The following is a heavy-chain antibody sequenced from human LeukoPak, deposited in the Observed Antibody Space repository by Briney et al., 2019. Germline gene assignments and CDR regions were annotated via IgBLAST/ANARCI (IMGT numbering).Heavy chain of an antibody. CDR2: IYPSDSDT. CDR3: ARGGVYCSTTSCYFDY. CDR1: GYSFSSYW. V-gene: IGHV5-51*01. J-gene: IGHJ4*02. D-gene: IGHD2-2*01. Sequence: GESLKISCKGSGYSFSSYWIGWVRQMPGKGLEWMGIIYPSDSDTRYSPSFQGQVTISADKSISTAYLQWSSLKASDTAMYYCARGGVYCSTTSCYFDYWGQGTLVTVSS.